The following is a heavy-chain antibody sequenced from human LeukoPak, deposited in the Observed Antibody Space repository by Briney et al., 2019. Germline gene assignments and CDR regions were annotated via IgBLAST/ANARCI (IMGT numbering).Heavy chain of an antibody. Sequence: SETLSLTCAVYGGSFSGYYWSWIRQPPGKGLEWIGEINHGGSTNYNPSLKSRVTISVDTSKNQFSLKLSSVTAADTAVYYCARTGYCSSTSCRNPRYNWFDPWGQGTLVTVSS. CDR1: GGSFSGYY. CDR3: ARTGYCSSTSCRNPRYNWFDP. CDR2: INHGGST. D-gene: IGHD2-2*01. V-gene: IGHV4-34*01. J-gene: IGHJ5*02.